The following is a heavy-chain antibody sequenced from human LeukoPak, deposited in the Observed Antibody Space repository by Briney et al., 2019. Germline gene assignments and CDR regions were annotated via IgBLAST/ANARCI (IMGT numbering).Heavy chain of an antibody. CDR2: INHSGST. Sequence: PSETLSLTCAVYGGSFSGYYWSWIRQPPGKGPEWIGEINHSGSTNYNPSLKSRVTISVDTSKNQFSLKLSSVTAADTAVYYCARNTMAVDYWGQGTLVTVSS. D-gene: IGHD3-10*01. J-gene: IGHJ4*02. CDR3: ARNTMAVDY. CDR1: GGSFSGYY. V-gene: IGHV4-34*01.